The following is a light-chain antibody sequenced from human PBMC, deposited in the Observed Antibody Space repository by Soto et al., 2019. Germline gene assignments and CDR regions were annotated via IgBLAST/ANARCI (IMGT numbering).Light chain of an antibody. V-gene: IGKV3-20*01. CDR3: QKYSSSLWT. Sequence: EIVLTQSPGTLSLSPGERASLSCRASQSVSSTYLAWYQQKPGQAPRLLIYATSTRATGIPDRFSGSGSGTDFPLTISRLEPEDFAVYYCQKYSSSLWTLGQGTKVEIK. J-gene: IGKJ1*01. CDR1: QSVSSTY. CDR2: ATS.